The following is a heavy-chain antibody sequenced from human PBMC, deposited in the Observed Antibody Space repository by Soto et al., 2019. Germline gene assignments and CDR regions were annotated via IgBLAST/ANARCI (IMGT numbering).Heavy chain of an antibody. CDR2: MNPNSDNT. V-gene: IGHV1-8*01. Sequence: QVQLVQSGAEVKKPGASVKVSCKASGYTFISYDINWVRQATGQGLEWMGWMNPNSDNTGYAQKSKGRVTMTSNTSISTAYMELRSLRSEDTAVYYCARWPDGYYYYGMDVWGQGTTVTVSS. CDR3: ARWPDGYYYYGMDV. CDR1: GYTFISYD. J-gene: IGHJ6*02.